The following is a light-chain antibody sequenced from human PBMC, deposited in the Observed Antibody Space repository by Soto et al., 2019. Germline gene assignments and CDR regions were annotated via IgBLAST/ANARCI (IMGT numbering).Light chain of an antibody. Sequence: EIVMTQSPATLSVSPGERVTLSCRASQRISSNLAWYQQRPGQAPRVLIYGASIRATDIPAKFSGSGSGTEFSLTISSLQSEDVALYYCQQYSRWPLTFGGGTKVEIK. CDR3: QQYSRWPLT. CDR2: GAS. J-gene: IGKJ4*01. V-gene: IGKV3-15*01. CDR1: QRISSN.